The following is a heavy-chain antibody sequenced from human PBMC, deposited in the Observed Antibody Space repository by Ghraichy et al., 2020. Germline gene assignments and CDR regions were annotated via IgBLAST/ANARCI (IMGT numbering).Heavy chain of an antibody. Sequence: GESLRLSCAASGFTFSSYAMHWVRQAPGKGLEWVAVISYDGSNKYYADSVKGRFTISRDNSKNTLYLQMNSLRAEDTAVYYCARTRKEMSSRDAFDIWGQGTMVTVSS. CDR1: GFTFSSYA. CDR2: ISYDGSNK. D-gene: IGHD5-24*01. J-gene: IGHJ3*02. CDR3: ARTRKEMSSRDAFDI. V-gene: IGHV3-30-3*01.